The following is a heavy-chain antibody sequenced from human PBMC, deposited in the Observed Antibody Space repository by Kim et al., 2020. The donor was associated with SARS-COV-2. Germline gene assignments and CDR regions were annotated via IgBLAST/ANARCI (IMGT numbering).Heavy chain of an antibody. J-gene: IGHJ4*01. Sequence: ASVKVSCKASGYSFSNYGLVWARQAPGQGLEWMGWISSNSGHTKYAQNVQGRVTFTTDTSTNTGYMELSSLRSDDTAVYYCARYYDSNSYRGQWDWGQGTPVTVSS. CDR2: ISSNSGHT. D-gene: IGHD3-22*01. CDR3: ARYYDSNSYRGQWD. CDR1: GYSFSNYG. V-gene: IGHV1-18*01.